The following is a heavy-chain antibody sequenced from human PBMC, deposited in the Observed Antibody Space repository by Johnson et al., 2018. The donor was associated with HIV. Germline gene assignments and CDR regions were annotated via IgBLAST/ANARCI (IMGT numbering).Heavy chain of an antibody. CDR3: AKVWYYYGSGSAFDI. CDR2: IYSGGST. D-gene: IGHD3-10*01. V-gene: IGHV3-66*02. CDR1: GFTVSTNY. J-gene: IGHJ3*02. Sequence: VQLVESGGGLVQPGGSLRLSCAASGFTVSTNYMSWVRQAQGKGLEWVSVIYSGGSTYYADSVKGRFTISRDNSKNTLYLQMNSLRAEDTAVYYCAKVWYYYGSGSAFDIWGQGTMVTVSS.